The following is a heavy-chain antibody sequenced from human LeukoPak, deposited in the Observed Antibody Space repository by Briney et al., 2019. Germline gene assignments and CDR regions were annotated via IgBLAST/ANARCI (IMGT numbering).Heavy chain of an antibody. V-gene: IGHV3-21*01. D-gene: IGHD1-26*01. CDR1: GFTFNTYN. CDR2: ITSSSSYI. Sequence: GGSLRLSCIASGFTFNTYNMNWVRQAPGKGLEWVSSITSSSSYIYYADSVKGRFTISRDNAKSSLYLQMNSLRDEDTAVYYCARDPYSGNYGDYYYYYMDVWGKGTTVTISS. CDR3: ARDPYSGNYGDYYYYYMDV. J-gene: IGHJ6*03.